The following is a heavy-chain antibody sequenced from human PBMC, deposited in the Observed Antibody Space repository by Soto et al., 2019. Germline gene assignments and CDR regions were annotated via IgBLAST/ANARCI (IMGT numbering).Heavy chain of an antibody. J-gene: IGHJ4*02. V-gene: IGHV6-1*01. CDR1: GDSVSSNSGA. D-gene: IGHD6-19*01. CDR2: TYYRSKWYN. CDR3: ARADSLSSGWFDY. Sequence: SQTLSLTCAISGDSVSSNSGAWNWIRQFPSRGLEWLGRTYYRSKWYNDYAMSVNSRITVNPDTAKNQFSLQLNSVTPEDTAVYYCARADSLSSGWFDYWGQGTLVTVSS.